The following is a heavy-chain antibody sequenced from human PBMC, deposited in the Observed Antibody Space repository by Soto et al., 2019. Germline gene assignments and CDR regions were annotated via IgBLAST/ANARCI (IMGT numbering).Heavy chain of an antibody. CDR2: ISGSGGST. CDR3: AKDIGGLRHSGSYGY. J-gene: IGHJ4*02. CDR1: GFTFSSYA. Sequence: GGSLRLSCAASGFTFSSYAMSWVRQAPGKGLEWVSAISGSGGSTYYADTVKGRFTISRDNSKNTLYLQMNSLRAEDTAVDYCAKDIGGLRHSGSYGYWGQGTLVTVSS. D-gene: IGHD1-26*01. V-gene: IGHV3-23*01.